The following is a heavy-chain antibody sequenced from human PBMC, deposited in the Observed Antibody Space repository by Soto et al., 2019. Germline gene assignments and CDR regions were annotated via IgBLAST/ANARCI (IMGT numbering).Heavy chain of an antibody. D-gene: IGHD6-13*01. CDR2: IYYSGST. CDR3: ARAAEGSSSWYRDYYYYYGMDV. J-gene: IGHJ6*02. V-gene: IGHV4-39*01. CDR1: GGSISSSSYY. Sequence: SETLSLTCTVSGGSISSSSYYWGWIRQPPGNGLEWIGSIYYSGSTYYNPSLKSRVTISVDTSKNQFSLKLSSVTAADTAVYYCARAAEGSSSWYRDYYYYYGMDVWGQGTTVTVSS.